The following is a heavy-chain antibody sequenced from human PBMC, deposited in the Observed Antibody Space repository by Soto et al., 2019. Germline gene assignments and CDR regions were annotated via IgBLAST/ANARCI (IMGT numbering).Heavy chain of an antibody. J-gene: IGHJ6*02. V-gene: IGHV3-48*03. CDR2: INTAGSTK. CDR1: GFTFSNFE. Sequence: PGGSLRLSCAASGFTFSNFEMHWVRQAPGKGLEWVSYINTAGSTKYYAESVKGRFTISRDNARNSLFLQMNSLRAEDTAVYYCARAECSSPDCLTAYHSYGLDVWGQGSTVTVS. CDR3: ARAECSSPDCLTAYHSYGLDV. D-gene: IGHD3-9*01.